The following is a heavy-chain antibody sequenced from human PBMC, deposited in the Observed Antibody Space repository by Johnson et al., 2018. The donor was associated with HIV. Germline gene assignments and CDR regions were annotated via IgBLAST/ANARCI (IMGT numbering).Heavy chain of an antibody. Sequence: QVQLVESGGGLVQPGGSLRLSCAASGFTVSSNYMSWVRQAPGKGLEWVAIISYDGSNKYYADSVKGRFTISRDNAKNTLFLQMNSLRAEDTAVYYCASLRDAFDIWGQGTMVTVSS. CDR1: GFTVSSNY. J-gene: IGHJ3*02. CDR2: ISYDGSNK. CDR3: ASLRDAFDI. V-gene: IGHV3-30*03.